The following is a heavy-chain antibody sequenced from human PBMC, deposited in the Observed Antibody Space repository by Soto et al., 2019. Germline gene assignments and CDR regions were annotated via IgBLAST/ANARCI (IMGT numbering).Heavy chain of an antibody. J-gene: IGHJ4*02. Sequence: GGSLRLSCAASGFTFSSYSMNWVRQAPGKGLEWVSSISSSSSYIYYADSVKGRFTISRDNAKNSLYLQMNSLRAEDTAVYYCAREYCSGGSGYKGDFDYWGQGTLVTVSS. CDR2: ISSSSSYI. CDR1: GFTFSSYS. D-gene: IGHD2-15*01. V-gene: IGHV3-21*01. CDR3: AREYCSGGSGYKGDFDY.